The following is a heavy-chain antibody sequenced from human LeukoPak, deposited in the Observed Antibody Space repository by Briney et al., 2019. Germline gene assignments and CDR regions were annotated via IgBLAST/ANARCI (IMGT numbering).Heavy chain of an antibody. CDR1: GGSISSSSYY. J-gene: IGHJ3*02. D-gene: IGHD1-26*01. CDR2: IYNSGST. V-gene: IGHV4-39*01. Sequence: SETLSLTCTVSGGSISSSSYYWGWIRQPPGKGLEWIGSIYNSGSTYYNPSLKSRVTISVDTTKSQFSLKLSSVTAADTAVYYCARHSGSYLKSALHIWGQGTMVTVSS. CDR3: ARHSGSYLKSALHI.